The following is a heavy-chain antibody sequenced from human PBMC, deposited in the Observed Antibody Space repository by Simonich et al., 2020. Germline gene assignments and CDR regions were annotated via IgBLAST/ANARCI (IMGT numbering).Heavy chain of an antibody. D-gene: IGHD6-6*01. CDR2: TNPTGGGT. Sequence: QVPLVQSGAEVKKPGASVKVSCKASGYTFTGYYMHWVRQALGQGCECEQGTNPTGGGTECAQKFQGRVTMTRDTSISTAYMELSRLRSDDTAVYYCAIYSPSIAARPYWYFDLWGRGTLVTVSS. CDR3: AIYSPSIAARPYWYFDL. V-gene: IGHV1-2*02. J-gene: IGHJ2*01. CDR1: GYTFTGYY.